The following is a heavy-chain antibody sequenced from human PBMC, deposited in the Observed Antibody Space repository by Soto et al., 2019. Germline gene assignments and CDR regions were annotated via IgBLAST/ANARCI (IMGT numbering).Heavy chain of an antibody. CDR2: INHSGST. D-gene: IGHD2-15*01. CDR1: GGSFSGYY. Sequence: QVQLQQWGVGLLKPSETLSLTCAVYGGSFSGYYWSWIRQPPGKGLEWIGEINHSGSTNYNPSLKSRVTISVDTSKNQFSLKLSSVTAADTAVYYCAREGYCSGGSCYSRTLDYWGQGTLVTVSS. V-gene: IGHV4-34*01. CDR3: AREGYCSGGSCYSRTLDY. J-gene: IGHJ4*02.